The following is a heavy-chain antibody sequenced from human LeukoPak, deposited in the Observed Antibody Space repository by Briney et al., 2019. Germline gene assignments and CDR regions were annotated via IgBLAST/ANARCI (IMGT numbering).Heavy chain of an antibody. CDR2: INPSGGST. D-gene: IGHD5-18*01. CDR3: ASSTAMPRNYFDY. V-gene: IGHV1-46*01. CDR1: GYTFTGYY. Sequence: ASVKVSCKASGYTFTGYYIHWVRQAPGQGLEWMGIINPSGGSTSYAQKFQVRVTMTRDMSTSTVYMELSSLRSEDTAVYYCASSTAMPRNYFDYWGQGTLVTVSS. J-gene: IGHJ4*02.